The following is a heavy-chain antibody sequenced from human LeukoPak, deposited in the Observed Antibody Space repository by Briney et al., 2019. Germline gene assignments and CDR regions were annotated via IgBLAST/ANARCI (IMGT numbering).Heavy chain of an antibody. V-gene: IGHV1-2*02. CDR2: INPNSGGT. CDR1: GYTFTGYY. CDR3: ARDFDWSYYFDY. J-gene: IGHJ4*02. D-gene: IGHD3-9*01. Sequence: ASVKVSCKASGYTFTGYYMHWVRQAPGQGLEWMGWINPNSGGTNYAQKFQGRVTMTRDTSISTAYMELSRLRSNDTAVYYCARDFDWSYYFDYWGQGTLVTVSS.